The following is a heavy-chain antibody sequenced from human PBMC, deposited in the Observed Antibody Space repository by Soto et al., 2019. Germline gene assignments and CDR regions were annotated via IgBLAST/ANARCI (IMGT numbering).Heavy chain of an antibody. CDR3: GKGGDRYYDSSGYSGY. CDR2: ISWNSGSI. V-gene: IGHV3-9*01. Sequence: EVQLVESGGGLVQPGRSLRLSCAASGFTFDDYAMHWVRQAPGKGLEWVSGISWNSGSIGYADSVKGRFTISRDNAKNSLYLQMNSLRAEDTALYYCGKGGDRYYDSSGYSGYWGQGTLVTVSS. J-gene: IGHJ4*02. CDR1: GFTFDDYA. D-gene: IGHD3-22*01.